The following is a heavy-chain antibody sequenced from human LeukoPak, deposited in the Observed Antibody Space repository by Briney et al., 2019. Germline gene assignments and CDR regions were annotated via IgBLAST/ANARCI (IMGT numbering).Heavy chain of an antibody. V-gene: IGHV4-59*12. CDR3: ARDPGGYCSGGSCLYY. J-gene: IGHJ4*02. Sequence: SETLSLTCTVSGGSISSYYWSWIRQPPGKGLEWIGYIYYSGGTNYNPSLKSRVTISVDTSKNQFSLKLSSVTAADTAVYYCARDPGGYCSGGSCLYYWGQGTLVTVSS. D-gene: IGHD2-15*01. CDR2: IYYSGGT. CDR1: GGSISSYY.